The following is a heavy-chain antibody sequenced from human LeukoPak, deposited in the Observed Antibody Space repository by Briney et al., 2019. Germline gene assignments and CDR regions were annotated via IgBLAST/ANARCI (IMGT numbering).Heavy chain of an antibody. CDR2: ITDSGGST. CDR3: AKGSSGSRPYYFDY. Sequence: PGGSLRLSCAASGFTFSSYAMSWVRQAPGEGLEWVSAITDSGGSTYYSDSVKGRFTISRDNSKNTLYLQMNTLRGEDTAIYYCAKGSSGSRPYYFDYWGQGTLVTVSS. J-gene: IGHJ4*02. D-gene: IGHD3-22*01. V-gene: IGHV3-23*01. CDR1: GFTFSSYA.